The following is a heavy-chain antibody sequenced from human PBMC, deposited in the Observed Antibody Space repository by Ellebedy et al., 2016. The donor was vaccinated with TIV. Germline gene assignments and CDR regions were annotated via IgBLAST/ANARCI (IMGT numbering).Heavy chain of an antibody. V-gene: IGHV1-69*13. CDR3: ARGALDKPAEY. CDR1: GGSFSSYA. CDR2: IIPIFGTA. J-gene: IGHJ4*02. Sequence: AASVKVSCKASGGSFSSYAISWVRQAPGQGLEWMGGIIPIFGTANYAQKFQGRVTITADESTSTAYMELSSLRSEDTAVYYCARGALDKPAEYWGQGTLVTVSS.